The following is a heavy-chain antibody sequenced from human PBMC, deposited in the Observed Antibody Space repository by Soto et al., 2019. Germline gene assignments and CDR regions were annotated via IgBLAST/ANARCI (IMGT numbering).Heavy chain of an antibody. V-gene: IGHV3-33*01. CDR2: IWYDGSNK. CDR3: ARDRYEAYYYGMDV. J-gene: IGHJ6*02. CDR1: EFTFSTYG. D-gene: IGHD1-1*01. Sequence: QVQLVESGGGVVQPGRSLRLSCAASEFTFSTYGMHWVRQAPGKGLEWVAVIWYDGSNKYYADSVKGRFTISRDNSKNTLYLQRNSLRAEDTAVYFCARDRYEAYYYGMDVWGQGTTVTVSS.